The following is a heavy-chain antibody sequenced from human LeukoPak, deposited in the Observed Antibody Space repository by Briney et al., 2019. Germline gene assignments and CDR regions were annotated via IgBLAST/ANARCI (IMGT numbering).Heavy chain of an antibody. V-gene: IGHV1-8*01. CDR2: MNPNSGNT. J-gene: IGHJ4*02. CDR1: GYTFTSYD. D-gene: IGHD1-7*01. Sequence: ASVKVSCKASGYTFTSYDINWVRQATGQGLEWMGWMNPNSGNTGYAQKFQGRVTMTRNTSISTAYMELSSLKSEDTAVYYCARAPSITGTTPPGYWGQGTLVTVSS. CDR3: ARAPSITGTTPPGY.